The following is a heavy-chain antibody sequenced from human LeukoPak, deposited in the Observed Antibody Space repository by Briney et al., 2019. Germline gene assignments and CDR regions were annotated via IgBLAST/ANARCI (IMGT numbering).Heavy chain of an antibody. D-gene: IGHD2-2*01. V-gene: IGHV5-51*01. J-gene: IGHJ1*01. CDR2: IYPADSQT. Sequence: GESLKISCKASGYSFITYWIGWVRQMPGKGLEWMGIIYPADSQTRYSPSFQGQATISADKSINTAYLQWSSLKASDTAIYYCARPECSSTRCYLYFQHWGQGTLVTVSS. CDR1: GYSFITYW. CDR3: ARPECSSTRCYLYFQH.